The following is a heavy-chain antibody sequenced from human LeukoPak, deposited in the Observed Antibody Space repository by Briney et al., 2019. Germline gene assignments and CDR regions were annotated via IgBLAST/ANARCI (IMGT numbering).Heavy chain of an antibody. CDR2: ISGSGGSI. CDR1: GFTFSAYS. Sequence: GGSLRLSCAASGFTFSAYSMSWVRQAPGKGLEWVSTISGSGGSIYYADSVKGRFSVSRDNSKNTVYLQMNSLRAEDTVVYYCAKRRYGDYGDFDYWGQGTLVTVSS. J-gene: IGHJ4*02. V-gene: IGHV3-23*01. CDR3: AKRRYGDYGDFDY. D-gene: IGHD4-17*01.